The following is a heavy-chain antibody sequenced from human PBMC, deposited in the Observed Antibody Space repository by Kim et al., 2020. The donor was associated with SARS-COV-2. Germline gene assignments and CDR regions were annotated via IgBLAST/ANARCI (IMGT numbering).Heavy chain of an antibody. J-gene: IGHJ6*02. V-gene: IGHV1-69*13. Sequence: SVKVSCKASGGTFSSYAISWVRQAPGQGLEWMGGIIPIFGTANYAQKFQGRVTITADESTSTAYMELSSLRSEDTAVYYCARDTLGLRVQLERRSGYYYGMDVWGQGTTVTVSS. CDR2: IIPIFGTA. CDR1: GGTFSSYA. CDR3: ARDTLGLRVQLERRSGYYYGMDV. D-gene: IGHD1-1*01.